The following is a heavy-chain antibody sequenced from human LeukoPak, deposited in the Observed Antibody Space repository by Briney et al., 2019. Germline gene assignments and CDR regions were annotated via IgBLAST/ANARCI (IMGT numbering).Heavy chain of an antibody. V-gene: IGHV4-4*07. CDR2: FYISGST. D-gene: IGHD2-2*01. CDR3: ARDPYQDAFDI. Sequence: KSSETLSLTCTVSGGSISSYYWSWIRQPAGKGLEWIGRFYISGSTNYNPSLKSRVTMSVDTSKNQFSLKLSSVTSADTAVYYFARDPYQDAFDIWDQGTLVTVSS. CDR1: GGSISSYY. J-gene: IGHJ3*02.